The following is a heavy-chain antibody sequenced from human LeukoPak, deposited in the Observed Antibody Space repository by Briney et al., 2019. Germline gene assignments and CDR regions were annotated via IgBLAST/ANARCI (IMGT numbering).Heavy chain of an antibody. CDR3: AGQDDGLDI. Sequence: SETLSLTCAVYGGSFSGYYWSWIRQPPGKGLEWIGEINHSGSTNYNPSLKSRVTISVDTSKNQFSLKLSSVTAADTAVYYCAGQDDGLDIWGQGTMVTVSS. CDR2: INHSGST. J-gene: IGHJ3*02. CDR1: GGSFSGYY. V-gene: IGHV4-34*01.